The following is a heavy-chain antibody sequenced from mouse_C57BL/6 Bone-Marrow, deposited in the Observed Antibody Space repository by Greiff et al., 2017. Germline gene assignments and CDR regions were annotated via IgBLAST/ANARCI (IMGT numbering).Heavy chain of an antibody. D-gene: IGHD2-4*01. CDR1: GFTFSSYG. CDR3: ARERLRRYYAMDY. J-gene: IGHJ4*01. V-gene: IGHV5-6*02. Sequence: EVKLEESGGDLVKPGGSLKLSCAASGFTFSSYGMSWVRQTPDKRLEWVATISSGGSYTYYPDSVKGRFTISRDNAKNTLYLQMSSLKSEDTAMYYCARERLRRYYAMDYWGQGTSVTVSS. CDR2: ISSGGSYT.